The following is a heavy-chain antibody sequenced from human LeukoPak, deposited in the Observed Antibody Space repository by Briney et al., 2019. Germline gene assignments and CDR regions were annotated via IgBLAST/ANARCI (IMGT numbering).Heavy chain of an antibody. D-gene: IGHD3-22*01. V-gene: IGHV4-59*08. CDR2: IYYSGST. J-gene: IGHJ4*02. CDR1: GGSISSYY. Sequence: SETLSLTCTVSGGSISSYYWSWIRQPPGKGLEWIGYIYYSGSTNYNPSLKSRVAISVDTSKNQFSLKLSSVTAADTAVYYCARRVDSSGYDPFDYWGQGTLVTVSS. CDR3: ARRVDSSGYDPFDY.